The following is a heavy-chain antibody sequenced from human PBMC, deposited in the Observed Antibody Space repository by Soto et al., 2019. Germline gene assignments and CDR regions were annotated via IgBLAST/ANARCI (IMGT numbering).Heavy chain of an antibody. D-gene: IGHD3-3*01. CDR1: GGSISSDNYY. CDR3: ARGGRLLRGYYDSINWFDP. CDR2: IYYSGST. J-gene: IGHJ5*02. Sequence: SETLSLTCTVSGGSISSDNYYWSWIRQPPGKGLECIGYIYYSGSTYYNPSLKSRVTISVDTSKNQFSLKLSSVTAADTAVYYCARGGRLLRGYYDSINWFDPWGQGTLVTVS. V-gene: IGHV4-30-4*01.